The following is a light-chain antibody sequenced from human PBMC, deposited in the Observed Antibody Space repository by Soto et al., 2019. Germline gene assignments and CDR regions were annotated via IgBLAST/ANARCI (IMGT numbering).Light chain of an antibody. CDR1: SSNIGSNY. CDR3: AAWDDSLNVV. CDR2: RNN. J-gene: IGLJ2*01. Sequence: QSVLTQPPSASGTPGQRVTISCSGSSSNIGSNYVYWYQQLPGTAPKLLIYRNNQRPSGVPDRFSGSKSGTSASLAISGLRSDDEADYYCAAWDDSLNVVFGGGTKVTVL. V-gene: IGLV1-47*01.